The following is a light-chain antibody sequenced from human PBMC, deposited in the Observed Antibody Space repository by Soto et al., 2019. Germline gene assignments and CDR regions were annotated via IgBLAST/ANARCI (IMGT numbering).Light chain of an antibody. CDR3: QQYGSSPLT. V-gene: IGKV3-20*01. CDR2: GPS. CDR1: QSITSNY. Sequence: EIVLTQSPGTLSLSPGERATLSCRASQSITSNYLAWYQQKPGQAPRLLIYGPSSRAIGIPHRFSGSGSGTDFTLTISRLEPEDFAVYYCQQYGSSPLTFGGGTKVEIK. J-gene: IGKJ4*01.